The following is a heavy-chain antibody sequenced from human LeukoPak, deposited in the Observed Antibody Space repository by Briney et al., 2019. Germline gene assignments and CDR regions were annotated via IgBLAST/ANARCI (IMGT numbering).Heavy chain of an antibody. D-gene: IGHD6-13*01. CDR3: ARRRSSSWYEPSWFDP. Sequence: KASETLSLTCTVSGGSISSSSYYWGWIRQPPGKGLEWIGSIYYSGSTYYNPPLKSRVTISVDTSKNQFSLKLSSVTAADTAVYYCARRRSSSWYEPSWFDPWGQGTLVTVSS. CDR2: IYYSGST. J-gene: IGHJ5*02. V-gene: IGHV4-39*01. CDR1: GGSISSSSYY.